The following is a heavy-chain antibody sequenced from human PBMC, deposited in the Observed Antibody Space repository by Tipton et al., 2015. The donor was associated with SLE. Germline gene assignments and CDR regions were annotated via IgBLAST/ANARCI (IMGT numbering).Heavy chain of an antibody. D-gene: IGHD2-15*01. Sequence: TLSLTCTVSGYSISSGYYWGWIRQPPGKGLEWIGSIYHSGSTYYNPSLKSRVTISVDTSKNQFSLKLSSVTAADTAVYYCARAVVEGRDIDYWGQGTLVTVSS. CDR1: GYSISSGYY. CDR3: ARAVVEGRDIDY. V-gene: IGHV4-38-2*02. J-gene: IGHJ4*02. CDR2: IYHSGST.